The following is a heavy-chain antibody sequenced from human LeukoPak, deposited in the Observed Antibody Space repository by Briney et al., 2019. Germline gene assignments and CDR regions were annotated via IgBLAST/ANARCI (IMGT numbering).Heavy chain of an antibody. J-gene: IGHJ5*02. V-gene: IGHV1-18*01. CDR1: GYTFTSYG. CDR2: ISAYNGNT. Sequence: ASVKVSCKASGYTFTSYGISWVRQAPGQGLGWMGWISAYNGNTNYAQKLQGRVTMTTDTSTSTAYMELRSLRSDDTAVYYCARLNWNDFWFDPWGQGTLVTVSS. D-gene: IGHD1-1*01. CDR3: ARLNWNDFWFDP.